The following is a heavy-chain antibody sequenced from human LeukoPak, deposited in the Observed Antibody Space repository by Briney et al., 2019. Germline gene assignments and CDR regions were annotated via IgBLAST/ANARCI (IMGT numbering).Heavy chain of an antibody. V-gene: IGHV3-43*01. CDR2: AGWAGGTT. J-gene: IGHJ4*02. D-gene: IGHD3-10*02. CDR3: AKELDTMFFDY. CDR1: GFNFDRYT. Sequence: GGSLRLSCATSGFNFDRYTIHWVRQAPGKGLEWVSLAGWAGGTTFYSDSVRGRFTISRDSGRKSVYLQVNSLTTDDTAFYFCAKELDTMFFDYWGQGALVTVSS.